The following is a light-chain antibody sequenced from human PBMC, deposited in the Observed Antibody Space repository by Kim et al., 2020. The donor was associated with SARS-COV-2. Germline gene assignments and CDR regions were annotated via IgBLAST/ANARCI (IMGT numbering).Light chain of an antibody. CDR1: QIVNTW. CDR3: QQYNSYPWT. V-gene: IGKV1-5*03. CDR2: KAS. Sequence: ASVGDSVTITCRASQIVNTWLAWYQQIPGKAPKILIHKASDLENGVPSRFSGSASGTEFTLTISSLQPDDFATYYCQQYNSYPWTFGQGTKVDIK. J-gene: IGKJ1*01.